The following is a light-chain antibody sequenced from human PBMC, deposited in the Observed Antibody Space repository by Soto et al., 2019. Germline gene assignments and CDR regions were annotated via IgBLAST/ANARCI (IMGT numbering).Light chain of an antibody. J-gene: IGKJ2*01. CDR3: LQYYYYPYT. CDR2: AAS. Sequence: AIQMTQSPSSLSASVGDRVTITCRASQGIRDDLAWYQQRPGKAPKLLIYAASNLQSGVPSRFSGSGSGTDFTLIISSLQPEDFATYYCLQYYYYPYTFGQGTKLEIK. V-gene: IGKV1-6*01. CDR1: QGIRDD.